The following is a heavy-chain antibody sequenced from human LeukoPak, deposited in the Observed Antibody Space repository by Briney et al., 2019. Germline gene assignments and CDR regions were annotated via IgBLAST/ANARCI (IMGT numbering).Heavy chain of an antibody. D-gene: IGHD3-3*01. J-gene: IGHJ3*02. CDR2: ISYDGSNK. Sequence: GGSLRLSCAASGFTSSSYAMHWVRQAPGKGLEWVAVISYDGSNKYYADSVKGRFTISRDNSKNTLYLQMNSLRAEDTAVYYCAKQNYVFWRGSDAFNIWAKGKRVTV. CDR1: GFTSSSYA. CDR3: AKQNYVFWRGSDAFNI. V-gene: IGHV3-30-3*02.